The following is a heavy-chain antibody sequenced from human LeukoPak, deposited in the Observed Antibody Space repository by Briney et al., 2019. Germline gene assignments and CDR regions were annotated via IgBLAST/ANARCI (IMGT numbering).Heavy chain of an antibody. CDR1: GFTFSSYG. V-gene: IGHV3-33*06. J-gene: IGHJ4*02. D-gene: IGHD6-13*01. Sequence: GRSLRLSCAASGFTFSSYGMPWVRQAPGKGLEWVAVIWYDGSNKYYADSVKGRFTISRDNSKNTLYLQMNSLRAEDTAVYYCAKEYSSSWPVGIDYWGQGTLVTVSS. CDR3: AKEYSSSWPVGIDY. CDR2: IWYDGSNK.